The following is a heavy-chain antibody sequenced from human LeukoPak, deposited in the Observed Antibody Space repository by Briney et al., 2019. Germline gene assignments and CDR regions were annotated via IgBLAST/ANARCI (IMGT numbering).Heavy chain of an antibody. CDR1: GGSFSGYY. D-gene: IGHD6-6*01. V-gene: IGHV4-34*01. CDR2: INHSGST. CDR3: ARRPGWFDP. Sequence: SETLSLTCAVYGGSFSGYYWSWIRQPPGKGLEWIGEINHSGSTNYNPSLKSRVTISVDTSKNQFSLKLSSVTAADTAVYYCARRPGWFDPWGQGTLVTVSS. J-gene: IGHJ5*02.